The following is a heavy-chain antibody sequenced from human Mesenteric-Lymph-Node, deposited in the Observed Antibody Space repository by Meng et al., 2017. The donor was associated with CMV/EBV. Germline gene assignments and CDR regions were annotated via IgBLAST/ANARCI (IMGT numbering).Heavy chain of an antibody. V-gene: IGHV3-48*04. Sequence: GGSLRLSCAASGFSFSSYHMNWVRQAPGKGLEWVAHIAKDGQITYYAESVKGRFTISRDNAKNSVYLQMNSLRAEDTAVYYCARPYCPTSTCNVALRYFDWLPDFWGQGSLVTVSS. CDR1: GFSFSSYH. D-gene: IGHD3-9*01. J-gene: IGHJ4*02. CDR2: IAKDGQIT. CDR3: ARPYCPTSTCNVALRYFDWLPDF.